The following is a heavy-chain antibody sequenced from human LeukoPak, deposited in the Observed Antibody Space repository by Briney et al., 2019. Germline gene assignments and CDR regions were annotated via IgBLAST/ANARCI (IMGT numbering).Heavy chain of an antibody. Sequence: PSETLSLTCTVSGGSISTGGYYWSWIRQPPGKGLEWIGYIYRSGSTYSNPSLKSRVTISVDRSKNQFSLKLSSVTAADTAVYYCARDPYSSSSPLYAFEIWGQGTMVTVSS. CDR2: IYRSGST. V-gene: IGHV4-30-2*01. CDR1: GGSISTGGYY. D-gene: IGHD6-6*01. J-gene: IGHJ3*02. CDR3: ARDPYSSSSPLYAFEI.